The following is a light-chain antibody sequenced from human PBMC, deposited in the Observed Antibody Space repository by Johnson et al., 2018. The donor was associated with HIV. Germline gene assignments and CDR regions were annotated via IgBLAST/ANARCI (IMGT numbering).Light chain of an antibody. V-gene: IGLV1-51*01. CDR3: GTWDNSLSAGV. CDR2: DTD. J-gene: IGLJ1*01. CDR1: SSNIGNNF. Sequence: QSALTQPPSVSAAPGQKVTVSCSGSSSNIGNNFVSWYQQVPGTAPKLLIYDTDKRPSGIPDRFSGSKSGTSATLGISGLQTGDEADYYCGTWDNSLSAGVFGSGTKVTVL.